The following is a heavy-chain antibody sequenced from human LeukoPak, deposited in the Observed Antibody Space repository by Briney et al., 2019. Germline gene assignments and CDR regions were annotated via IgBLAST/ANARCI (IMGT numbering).Heavy chain of an antibody. CDR3: AKDMWEAVAGKAFDY. Sequence: GGSLRLSCAASGFTFDDYAMHWVRQAPGKGLEWVSGISWNSGSIGYADSVKGRFTISRDNAKNSLYLQMNSLRAEDTALYYCAKDMWEAVAGKAFDYWGQGTLVTVSS. CDR1: GFTFDDYA. J-gene: IGHJ4*02. V-gene: IGHV3-9*01. CDR2: ISWNSGSI. D-gene: IGHD6-19*01.